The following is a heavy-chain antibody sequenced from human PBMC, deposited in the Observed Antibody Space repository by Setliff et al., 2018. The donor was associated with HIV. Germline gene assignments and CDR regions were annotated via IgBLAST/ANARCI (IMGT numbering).Heavy chain of an antibody. D-gene: IGHD1-7*01. CDR2: INHSGST. J-gene: IGHJ6*03. Sequence: SETLSLTCAVYGGSFSGYYWSWIRQPPGKGLEWIGEINHSGSTNYNPSLKRLVTIAVDPSKNQFSLKLRTVTAADTAVYYCERDRYNWHYGKNYMDVWGKGTTVTVSS. CDR3: ERDRYNWHYGKNYMDV. V-gene: IGHV4-34*01. CDR1: GGSFSGYY.